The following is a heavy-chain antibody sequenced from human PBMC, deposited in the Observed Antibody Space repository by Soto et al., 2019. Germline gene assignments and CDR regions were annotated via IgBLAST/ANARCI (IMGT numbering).Heavy chain of an antibody. Sequence: EFQVMQSGGGLVQPGGSLRLACAASGFPFSTTDMSWVRQAPGKGLEWVSTISGGGETTYYADSVKGRFTISRDNFKNTVYLQTDGLRVDDTALYYCAKNSGWFNTWGQGDLVTVSS. CDR1: GFPFSTTD. D-gene: IGHD3-10*01. CDR3: AKNSGWFNT. CDR2: ISGGGETT. J-gene: IGHJ5*02. V-gene: IGHV3-23*01.